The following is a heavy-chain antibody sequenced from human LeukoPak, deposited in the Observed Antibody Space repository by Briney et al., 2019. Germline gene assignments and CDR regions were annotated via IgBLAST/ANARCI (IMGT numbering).Heavy chain of an antibody. CDR1: GFTFSSYW. V-gene: IGHV3-7*01. CDR2: IKQDGSEK. D-gene: IGHD3-22*01. Sequence: GGSLRLSCAASGFTFSSYWMSWVRQAPGKGLEWVANIKQDGSEKYYVDSVKGRFTISRDNAKNSLYLQMSSLRAEDTAVYYCARDHPDSSGYYYLLGYYYYYYMDVWGKGTTVTVSS. J-gene: IGHJ6*03. CDR3: ARDHPDSSGYYYLLGYYYYYYMDV.